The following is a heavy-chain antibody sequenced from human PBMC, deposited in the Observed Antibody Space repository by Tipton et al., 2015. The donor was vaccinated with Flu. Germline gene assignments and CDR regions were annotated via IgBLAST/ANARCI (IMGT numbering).Heavy chain of an antibody. V-gene: IGHV4-59*08. CDR1: GGSISSYY. Sequence: TLSLTCTVSGGSISSYYWSWIRQPPGKGLEWIGYIYYSVSTNYNPSLKSRVTISVDTSKNQFSLKLSSVTAADTAVYYCARDSAAHYGMDVWGQGTTVTVSS. D-gene: IGHD6-13*01. CDR2: IYYSVST. J-gene: IGHJ6*02. CDR3: ARDSAAHYGMDV.